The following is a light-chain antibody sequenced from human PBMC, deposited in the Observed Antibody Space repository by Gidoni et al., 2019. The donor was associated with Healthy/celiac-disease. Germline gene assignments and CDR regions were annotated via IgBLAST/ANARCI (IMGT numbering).Light chain of an antibody. CDR2: GNS. J-gene: IGLJ2*01. Sequence: ISCTGSSSNIGAGYDVHWYQQLPGTAPKLLIYGNSNRPSGVPDRFSGSKSGTSASLAITGLQAEDEADYYCQSYDSSLSGPWVFGGGTKLTVL. CDR3: QSYDSSLSGPWV. CDR1: SSNIGAGYD. V-gene: IGLV1-40*01.